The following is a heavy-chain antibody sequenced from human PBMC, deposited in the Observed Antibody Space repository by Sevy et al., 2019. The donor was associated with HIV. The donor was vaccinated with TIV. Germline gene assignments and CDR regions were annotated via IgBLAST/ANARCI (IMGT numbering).Heavy chain of an antibody. Sequence: GGSLRLSCAASGFTFSNVWMSWVRQAPGKGLEWVGRIKSKIDGGTIDYAAPVKVRFTFSRDDSKNTLYLQMNSLKTEETAVYYCTTEAVDCSTTTCSLAMDVWGQGTTVTVSS. CDR1: GFTFSNVW. J-gene: IGHJ6*02. CDR2: IKSKIDGGTI. V-gene: IGHV3-15*01. CDR3: TTEAVDCSTTTCSLAMDV. D-gene: IGHD2-2*01.